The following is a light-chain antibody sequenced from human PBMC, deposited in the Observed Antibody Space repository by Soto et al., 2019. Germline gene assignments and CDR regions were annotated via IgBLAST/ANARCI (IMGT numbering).Light chain of an antibody. Sequence: VLTQPASVSGSPGQSITISCTGTSSDVGGYNYVSWYQQHPGKAPKLMISDVVNRPSGVSDRFSGSKSGNTASLTISGLQAEDEADYHCSSYTSSSTYVFGTGTKVTVL. J-gene: IGLJ1*01. CDR3: SSYTSSSTYV. CDR2: DVV. V-gene: IGLV2-14*01. CDR1: SSDVGGYNY.